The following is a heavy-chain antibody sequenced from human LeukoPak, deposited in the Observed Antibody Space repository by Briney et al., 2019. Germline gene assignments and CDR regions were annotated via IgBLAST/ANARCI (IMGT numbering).Heavy chain of an antibody. J-gene: IGHJ6*03. CDR2: ISWNSGSI. Sequence: GGSLRLSCAASGFTFSSYSMNWVRQAPGKGLEWVSGISWNSGSIGYADSVKGRFTISRDNAKNSLYLQMNSLRAEDTALYYCAKDIGPNYYYMDVWGKGTTVTVSS. V-gene: IGHV3-9*01. D-gene: IGHD3/OR15-3a*01. CDR3: AKDIGPNYYYMDV. CDR1: GFTFSSYS.